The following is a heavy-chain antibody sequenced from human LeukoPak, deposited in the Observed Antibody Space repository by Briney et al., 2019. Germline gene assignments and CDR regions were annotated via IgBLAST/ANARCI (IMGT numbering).Heavy chain of an antibody. CDR2: IYSSGST. CDR3: VGRGGDCRASYYFDS. D-gene: IGHD2-21*02. V-gene: IGHV4-4*07. J-gene: IGHJ4*02. Sequence: PSETLSLTCTVSGGSISSYYWSWIRQPAGKGLEWIGRIYSSGSTNYNPSLRSRVTISVDESNNQFSLKLSSVTAADTAVYYCVGRGGDCRASYYFDSWGQGTLVTVPS. CDR1: GGSISSYY.